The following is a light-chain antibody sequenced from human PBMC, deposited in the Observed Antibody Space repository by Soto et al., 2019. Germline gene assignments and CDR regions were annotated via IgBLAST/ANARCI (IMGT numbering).Light chain of an antibody. CDR2: DAS. Sequence: ANQMTQSPSSLSASVGDKVTITCRASQAIRPSLVWYQQKSGKAPSLLIADASSRHSGVPSRFSGSGFGTDFNLTINALQPEDFAAYYGLQDATYPWTFSQGTWVDIE. CDR3: LQDATYPWT. V-gene: IGKV1-6*01. CDR1: QAIRPS. J-gene: IGKJ1*01.